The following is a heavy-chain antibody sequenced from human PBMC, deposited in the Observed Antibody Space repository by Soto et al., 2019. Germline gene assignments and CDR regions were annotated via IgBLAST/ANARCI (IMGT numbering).Heavy chain of an antibody. CDR3: AKAGGFGGYWYFDL. D-gene: IGHD3-10*01. Sequence: EVQLLESGGGLVQPGGSLRLSCAASGFTFSSYAMSWVRQAPGQGLEWVSAISGSGGSTYYADSVKGGFTISRDNSKNTLYLQMNSLRAEDTAVYYCAKAGGFGGYWYFDLWGRGTLVTVSS. J-gene: IGHJ2*01. CDR2: ISGSGGST. V-gene: IGHV3-23*01. CDR1: GFTFSSYA.